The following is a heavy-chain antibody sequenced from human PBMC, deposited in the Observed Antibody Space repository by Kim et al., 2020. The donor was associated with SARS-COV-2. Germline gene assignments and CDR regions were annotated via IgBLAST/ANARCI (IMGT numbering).Heavy chain of an antibody. CDR1: GYTFTDYG. J-gene: IGHJ5*02. V-gene: IGHV1-18*01. D-gene: IGHD4-4*01. Sequence: ASVKVSCKASGYTFTDYGISWVRQAPGQGPEWMGWSSTNADDTNYAPKFPGRVTVSIDTSTSTAYMEMRNLRADDTAIYYCARDWDYSTVCFDPRGPGTL. CDR2: SSTNADDT. CDR3: ARDWDYSTVCFDP.